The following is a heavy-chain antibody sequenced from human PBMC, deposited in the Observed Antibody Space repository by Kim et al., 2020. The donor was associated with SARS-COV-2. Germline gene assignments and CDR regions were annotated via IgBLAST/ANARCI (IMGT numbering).Heavy chain of an antibody. CDR1: GGSFSGYY. Sequence: SETLSPTCAVYGGSFSGYYWSWIRQPPGKGLEWIGEINHSGSTNYNPSLKSRVTISVDTSKNQFSLKLSSVTAADTAVYYCARRKNYYGSGSYYNPLYYYYGMDVWGQGTTVTVSS. CDR3: ARRKNYYGSGSYYNPLYYYYGMDV. J-gene: IGHJ6*02. D-gene: IGHD3-10*01. CDR2: INHSGST. V-gene: IGHV4-34*01.